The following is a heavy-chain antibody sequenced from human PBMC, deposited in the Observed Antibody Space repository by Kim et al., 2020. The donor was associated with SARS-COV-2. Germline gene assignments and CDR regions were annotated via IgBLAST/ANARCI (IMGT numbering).Heavy chain of an antibody. CDR2: IYYSGST. V-gene: IGHV4-59*01. D-gene: IGHD6-13*01. CDR3: ARGHRAGAGHLDS. J-gene: IGHJ4*02. Sequence: SETLSLTCTVSGGSTSGYYWSWIRQPPGEGLEWIGYIYYSGSTNYNPSLNSRVTISLDTSKNQFSLKVRSVTAADTAVYYCARGHRAGAGHLDSWCQGALGTVSS. CDR1: GGSTSGYY.